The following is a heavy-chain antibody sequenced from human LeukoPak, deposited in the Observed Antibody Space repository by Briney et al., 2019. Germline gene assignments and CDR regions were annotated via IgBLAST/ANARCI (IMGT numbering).Heavy chain of an antibody. V-gene: IGHV3-21*04. CDR2: ISSSSSYI. Sequence: GGSLRLSCAASRFTFSSYSMNWVRQAPGKGLEWVSSISSSSSYIYYADSVKGRFTISRDNAKNTLYLQMNSLRAEDTAVYYCARPRGFGELLSFDYWGQGTLVTVSS. J-gene: IGHJ4*02. CDR1: RFTFSSYS. CDR3: ARPRGFGELLSFDY. D-gene: IGHD3-10*01.